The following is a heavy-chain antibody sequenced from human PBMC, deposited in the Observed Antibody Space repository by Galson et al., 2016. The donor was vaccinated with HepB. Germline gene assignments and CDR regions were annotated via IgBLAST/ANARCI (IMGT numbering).Heavy chain of an antibody. Sequence: SVKVSCKASGYTFTSYGISWVRQAPGQGLERMGWINPYNGNTNYAQKLQGRVTMTTDISTSTAYMELRSLRSDDTAVYYCARDPRKTRYQLLEVYYYYYGMDVWGQGTTVTVSS. CDR2: INPYNGNT. J-gene: IGHJ6*02. V-gene: IGHV1-18*01. CDR3: ARDPRKTRYQLLEVYYYYYGMDV. CDR1: GYTFTSYG. D-gene: IGHD2-2*01.